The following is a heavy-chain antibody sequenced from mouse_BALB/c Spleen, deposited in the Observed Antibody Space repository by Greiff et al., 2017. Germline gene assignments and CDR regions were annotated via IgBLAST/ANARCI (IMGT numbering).Heavy chain of an antibody. CDR3: ARDPRYGYDGAWFAY. J-gene: IGHJ3*01. CDR2: ISDGGSYT. Sequence: EVKVVQSGGGLVKPGGSLKLSCAASGFTFSDYYMYWVRQTPEKRLEWVATISDGGSYTYYPDSVKGRFTISRDNAKNNLYLQMSSLKSEDTAMYYCARDPRYGYDGAWFAYWGQGTLVTVSA. V-gene: IGHV5-4*02. CDR1: GFTFSDYY. D-gene: IGHD2-2*01.